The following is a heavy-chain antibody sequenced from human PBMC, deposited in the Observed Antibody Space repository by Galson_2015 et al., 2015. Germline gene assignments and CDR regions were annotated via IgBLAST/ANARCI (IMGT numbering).Heavy chain of an antibody. Sequence: SLRLSCAVSGFTFADYAMQWVRQAPGRGLEWVSGIGYHSGTIGYADSVKGRFTISRDNAKNSLYLQMNSLRVEDTALYYCVKGESQGYSFGSDYWGQGTLVTVSS. J-gene: IGHJ4*02. CDR2: IGYHSGTI. CDR1: GFTFADYA. V-gene: IGHV3-9*01. D-gene: IGHD5-18*01. CDR3: VKGESQGYSFGSDY.